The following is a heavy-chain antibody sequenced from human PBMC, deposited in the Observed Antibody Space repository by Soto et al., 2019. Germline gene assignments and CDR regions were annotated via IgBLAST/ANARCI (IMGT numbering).Heavy chain of an antibody. Sequence: QVQLVQSGAEVKKPGSSVKVSCKASGGTFSSYTISWVRQAPGQGLEWMGRIIPILGIANYAQKFQGRVTITADKSTSTAYMELSSLRSEDTAVYYCARDNVDTAMVIWGQGTLVTVSS. V-gene: IGHV1-69*08. CDR1: GGTFSSYT. J-gene: IGHJ4*02. D-gene: IGHD5-18*01. CDR2: IIPILGIA. CDR3: ARDNVDTAMVI.